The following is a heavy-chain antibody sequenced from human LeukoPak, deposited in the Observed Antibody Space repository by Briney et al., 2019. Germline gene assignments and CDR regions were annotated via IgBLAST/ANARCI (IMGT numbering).Heavy chain of an antibody. D-gene: IGHD3-10*01. CDR1: GFTVSTYA. J-gene: IGHJ4*02. V-gene: IGHV3-23*01. Sequence: GGSLRLSCAASGFTVSTYAMSWLRQAPGKGLEWVSTISGSGGSTDYADSVKGRFIISRDNAKNSLYLQMSSLRDDDTAVYFCARSRGVSDYWGQGTLVTVSS. CDR3: ARSRGVSDY. CDR2: ISGSGGST.